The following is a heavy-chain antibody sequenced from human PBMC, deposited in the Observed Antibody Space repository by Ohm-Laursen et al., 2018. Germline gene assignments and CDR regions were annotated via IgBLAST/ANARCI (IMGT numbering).Heavy chain of an antibody. CDR3: ESSAAMESWFDP. V-gene: IGHV1-2*02. Sequence: VSVKVSCNASGYTLTGYYMHWVRQAPGQGLEGMGWINPNSGGTNYAPKFQGRVTMTRDTSISTAYMELSRLRSDDTAVYYCESSAAMESWFDPWGQGTLVTVSS. CDR1: GYTLTGYY. D-gene: IGHD2-2*01. J-gene: IGHJ5*02. CDR2: INPNSGGT.